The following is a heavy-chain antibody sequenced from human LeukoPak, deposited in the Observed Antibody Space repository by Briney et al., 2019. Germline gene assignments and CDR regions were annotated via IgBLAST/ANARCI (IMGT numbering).Heavy chain of an antibody. CDR3: AKERSGGWPFDY. CDR2: ISRSGDKT. D-gene: IGHD6-19*01. V-gene: IGHV3-23*01. Sequence: PGGSLRLSCAASGFTFSAYAMSWVRQAPGKGLEWVSGISRSGDKTFYADAVKGLFTISRDNSKSTLYPQMNSLRAEDTAIYYCAKERSGGWPFDYWGHGTLVTVSS. J-gene: IGHJ4*01. CDR1: GFTFSAYA.